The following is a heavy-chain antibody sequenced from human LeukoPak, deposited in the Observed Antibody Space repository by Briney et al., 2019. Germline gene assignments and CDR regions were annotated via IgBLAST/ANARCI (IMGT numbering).Heavy chain of an antibody. D-gene: IGHD1-26*01. CDR3: AREPPLSRSIVGATPHFDY. V-gene: IGHV1-69*04. CDR2: IIPILGIA. J-gene: IGHJ4*02. CDR1: GGTFSSYA. Sequence: SVKVSCKASGGTFSSYAISWVRQAPGQGLEWMGRIIPILGIANYAQKLQGRVTMTTDTSTSTAYMELRSLRSDDTAVYYCAREPPLSRSIVGATPHFDYWGQGTLVTVSS.